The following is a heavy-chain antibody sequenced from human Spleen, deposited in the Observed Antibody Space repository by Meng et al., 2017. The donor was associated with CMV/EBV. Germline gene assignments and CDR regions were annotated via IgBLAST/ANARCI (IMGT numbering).Heavy chain of an antibody. J-gene: IGHJ4*02. CDR1: GFTFCSYW. Sequence: GESLKISCAASGFTFCSYWMSWVRQAPGKGLEWVANIKQDGSEKYYVDSVKGRFTISRDNAKNSLYLQMNSLRAEDTAVYYCARNLHPYYYDSSGYYYDYWGQGTLVTVLL. D-gene: IGHD3-22*01. CDR3: ARNLHPYYYDSSGYYYDY. V-gene: IGHV3-7*01. CDR2: IKQDGSEK.